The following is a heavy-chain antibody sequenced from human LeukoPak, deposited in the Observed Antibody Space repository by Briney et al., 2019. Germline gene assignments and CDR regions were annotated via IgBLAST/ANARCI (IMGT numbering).Heavy chain of an antibody. CDR2: INHSGST. D-gene: IGHD1-26*01. CDR1: GGSISSSSYY. Sequence: SETLSLTCTVSGGSISSSSYYWSWIRQPPGKGLEWIGEINHSGSTNYNPSLKSRVTISVDTSKNQFSLKLSSVTAADTAVYYCASLRGSFFYWGQGTLVTVSS. CDR3: ASLRGSFFY. J-gene: IGHJ4*02. V-gene: IGHV4-39*07.